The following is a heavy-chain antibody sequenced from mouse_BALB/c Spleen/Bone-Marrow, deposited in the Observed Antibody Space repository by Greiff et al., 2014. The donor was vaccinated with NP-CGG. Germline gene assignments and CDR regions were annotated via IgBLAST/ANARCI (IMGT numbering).Heavy chain of an antibody. Sequence: VQLEESGPGLVAPSQSLSITCTVSGFSLTNYGVHWVRQPPGKGLEWLGVIWADGSTNYNSAIMTRLSIIKDNSKSQVFYKMNSLQTDDTAMYYCARITTATGALDYWGQGTSVTVSS. CDR2: IWADGST. CDR1: GFSLTNYG. D-gene: IGHD1-2*01. V-gene: IGHV2-9*02. CDR3: ARITTATGALDY. J-gene: IGHJ4*01.